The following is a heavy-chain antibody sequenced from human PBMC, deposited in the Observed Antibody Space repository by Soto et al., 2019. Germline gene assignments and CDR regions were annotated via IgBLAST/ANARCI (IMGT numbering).Heavy chain of an antibody. CDR2: IYHSGST. CDR1: GYSISSGYY. Sequence: LSLTCAVSGYSISSGYYWGWIRQPPGKGLEWIGSIYHSGSTYHNPSLKSRVTISVDTSKNQFSLKLSSVTAADTAVYYCARVHPWSGYCSSTSCSTGHFDYWGQGTLVTVSS. V-gene: IGHV4-38-2*01. J-gene: IGHJ4*02. D-gene: IGHD2-2*01. CDR3: ARVHPWSGYCSSTSCSTGHFDY.